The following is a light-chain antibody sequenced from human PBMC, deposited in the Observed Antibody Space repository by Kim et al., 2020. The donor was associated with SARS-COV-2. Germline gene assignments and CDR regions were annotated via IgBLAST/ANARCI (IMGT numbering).Light chain of an antibody. V-gene: IGKV3-20*01. J-gene: IGKJ3*01. CDR3: QHSGNSHV. CDR1: QSVSSSY. CDR2: GAS. Sequence: LSPGESVTLSCRASQSVSSSYVAWYQQGPGQAPRLLIYGASKRATGIPDRFSGSGSGTDFTLTISRLEPEDFAVYYCQHSGNSHVFGPGTKVDIK.